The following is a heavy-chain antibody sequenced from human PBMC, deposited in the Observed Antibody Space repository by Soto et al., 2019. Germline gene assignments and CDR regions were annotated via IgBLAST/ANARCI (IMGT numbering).Heavy chain of an antibody. V-gene: IGHV3-11*01. CDR2: ISSSGSTI. CDR3: ARGGYCSSTSCYPQYSQH. J-gene: IGHJ1*01. CDR1: GFIFSDYY. Sequence: QVQLVESGGGLVKPGGSLRLSCAASGFIFSDYYMTWIRQAPGKGLEWVSYISSSGSTIYYADSVKGRFTVSRDNAKNPLYLQMNSLRADDTAVYYCARGGYCSSTSCYPQYSQHWGQGTLVTVSS. D-gene: IGHD2-2*01.